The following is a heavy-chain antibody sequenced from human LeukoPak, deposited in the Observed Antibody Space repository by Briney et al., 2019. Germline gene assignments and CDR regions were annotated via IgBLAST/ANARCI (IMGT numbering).Heavy chain of an antibody. CDR3: ARDAKFGDAFDI. V-gene: IGHV3-53*01. J-gene: IGHJ3*02. D-gene: IGHD3-16*01. CDR2: IYSGGST. Sequence: GGSLRLSCAASGFTISSNYMSWVRQAPGKGLEWVSVIYSGGSTYYADSVKGRFTISRDNSKNTLYLQMNSLRAEDTAVYYCARDAKFGDAFDIWGQGTMVTVSS. CDR1: GFTISSNY.